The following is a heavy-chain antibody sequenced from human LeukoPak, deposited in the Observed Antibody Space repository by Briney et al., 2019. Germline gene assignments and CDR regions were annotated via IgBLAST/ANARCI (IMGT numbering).Heavy chain of an antibody. V-gene: IGHV3-7*01. J-gene: IGHJ4*02. CDR3: ARERWNDNYFDY. CDR1: GFTFSSYW. Sequence: GGSLRLSCAASGFTFSSYWVSWVRQAPGKGLEWVANIKQDGSEKYYVDSVKGRFTISRDNAKNSLYLQMNSLRAEDTAVYYCARERWNDNYFDYWGQGTLVTVSS. CDR2: IKQDGSEK. D-gene: IGHD1-1*01.